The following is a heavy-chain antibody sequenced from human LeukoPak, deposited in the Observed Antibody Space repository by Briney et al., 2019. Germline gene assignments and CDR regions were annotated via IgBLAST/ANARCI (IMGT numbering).Heavy chain of an antibody. Sequence: VSVKVSCKASGYTFTGYYVHWVRQAPGQGLEWMGWINPNSGGTNYAQKFQGRVTMTRDTSISTAYMELSRLRSDDTAVYYCARYVMGLDFWGQGTLVTVSS. CDR1: GYTFTGYY. D-gene: IGHD2-8*01. CDR3: ARYVMGLDF. J-gene: IGHJ4*02. V-gene: IGHV1-2*02. CDR2: INPNSGGT.